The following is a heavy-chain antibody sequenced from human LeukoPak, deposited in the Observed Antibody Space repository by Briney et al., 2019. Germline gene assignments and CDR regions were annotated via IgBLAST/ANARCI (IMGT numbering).Heavy chain of an antibody. V-gene: IGHV4-59*01. J-gene: IGHJ4*02. D-gene: IGHD3-10*01. CDR2: IYYSGST. CDR3: ARDRRTGEGMVR. Sequence: SETLSLTCTVSGGSFSSYYWSWIRQPPGKGPEWIGYIYYSGSTDYNPSLKSRVTISVDTSKNQFSLKLSPVTAADTAVYYCARDRRTGEGMVRWGQGTLVTVSS. CDR1: GGSFSSYY.